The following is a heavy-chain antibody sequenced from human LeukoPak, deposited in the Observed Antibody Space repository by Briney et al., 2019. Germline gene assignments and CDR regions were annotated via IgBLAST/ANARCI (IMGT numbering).Heavy chain of an antibody. Sequence: PGGSLRLSCAASGFTFSSYSMNWVRQAPGKGLEWVSSISSSSSYIYYADSVKGRFTISRDNAKNSLYLQMNSLRAEDTAVYYCAKDHKSYYDSSGYLTNWGQGTLVTVSS. J-gene: IGHJ4*02. CDR2: ISSSSSYI. D-gene: IGHD3-22*01. V-gene: IGHV3-21*01. CDR3: AKDHKSYYDSSGYLTN. CDR1: GFTFSSYS.